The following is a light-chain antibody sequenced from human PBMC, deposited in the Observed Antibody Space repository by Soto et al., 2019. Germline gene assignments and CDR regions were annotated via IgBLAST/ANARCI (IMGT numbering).Light chain of an antibody. Sequence: DVAMTQSPLSLPVTLGQPASISCRSSQSLTYSDGNTYLNWFHLRPGQSPRRLIYKVSNRDSGVPGRFSGSGSGPDFTLKISRVEAEDVGVYYCMQGTHWPPYTFGQGTKLEIK. J-gene: IGKJ2*01. V-gene: IGKV2-30*01. CDR3: MQGTHWPPYT. CDR2: KVS. CDR1: QSLTYSDGNTY.